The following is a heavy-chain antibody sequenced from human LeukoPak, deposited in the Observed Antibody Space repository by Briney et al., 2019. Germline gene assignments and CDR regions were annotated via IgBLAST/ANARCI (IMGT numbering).Heavy chain of an antibody. CDR2: INGNGGST. D-gene: IGHD2-2*01. Sequence: GSLRLPCAASGLTFEDYGMSWVRQAPGKGLEWVSGINGNGGSTGNADSVKGRFTISRNNAKNSLYLQNNRLSAEDTALYYCASWDIVVVPAAKNAFDIWGQGTLVTVSS. CDR3: ASWDIVVVPAAKNAFDI. J-gene: IGHJ3*02. CDR1: GLTFEDYG. V-gene: IGHV3-20*04.